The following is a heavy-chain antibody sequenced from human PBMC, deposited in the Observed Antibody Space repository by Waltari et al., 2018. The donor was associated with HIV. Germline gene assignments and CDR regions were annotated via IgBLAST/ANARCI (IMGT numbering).Heavy chain of an antibody. CDR2: ISSSGSFI. Sequence: EVQLVDSGGGLGKPGGSLRLACAAPGYTFSDYSMNWVRQSPGKGLEWVSSISSSGSFIYYADSVKGRFPISRDNAQNSMYLQMNNLRADDSAMYYCARDSRGTSWSLNWFDPWGQGTLVTVSS. D-gene: IGHD6-13*01. J-gene: IGHJ5*02. V-gene: IGHV3-21*02. CDR3: ARDSRGTSWSLNWFDP. CDR1: GYTFSDYS.